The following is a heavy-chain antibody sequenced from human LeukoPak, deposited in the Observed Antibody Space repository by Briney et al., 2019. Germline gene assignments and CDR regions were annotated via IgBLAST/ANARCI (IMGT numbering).Heavy chain of an antibody. D-gene: IGHD3-3*01. V-gene: IGHV4-38-2*02. Sequence: SETLSLTCTVSGYSISSGYYWGWIRQPPGKGLEWIGSIYHSGSTYYNPSLKSRVTISVDTSKNQFSLKLSSVTAADTAVYYCARGGYYDFWSGYYRYYYYMDVWGKGTTVTISS. CDR3: ARGGYYDFWSGYYRYYYYMDV. CDR2: IYHSGST. J-gene: IGHJ6*03. CDR1: GYSISSGYY.